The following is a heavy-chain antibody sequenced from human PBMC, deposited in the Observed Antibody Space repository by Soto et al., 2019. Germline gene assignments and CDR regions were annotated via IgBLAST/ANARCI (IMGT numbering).Heavy chain of an antibody. V-gene: IGHV4-34*01. J-gene: IGHJ4*02. CDR1: GGPLSGYF. D-gene: IGHD2-21*01. CDR3: ARVWGYCGGDCYSNDY. CDR2: IHPSGST. Sequence: QVQLEQWGAGLLKPSETLSLTCAAYGGPLSGYFWTWVRQPPGKGLEWIGEIHPSGSTTYNPSLNSRITISPDTSKNQFSLKVTSVTAGDTAVYYCARVWGYCGGDCYSNDYWGQGTLVTVSS.